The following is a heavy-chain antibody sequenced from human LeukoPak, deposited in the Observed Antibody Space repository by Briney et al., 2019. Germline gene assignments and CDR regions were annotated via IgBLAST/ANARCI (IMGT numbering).Heavy chain of an antibody. CDR2: MYYTGST. CDR3: ATQYCTNGICYKFDQ. CDR1: GGSISSDHFY. J-gene: IGHJ4*02. V-gene: IGHV4-39*01. Sequence: SETLSLTCSVSGGSISSDHFYWGWIRQPPGKGLEWIGNMYYTGSTYYNPSLKSRVTMSVDTSNNQFSLEMSSLTAADTAVYYCATQYCTNGICYKFDQWGQGTLVTVSS. D-gene: IGHD2-8*01.